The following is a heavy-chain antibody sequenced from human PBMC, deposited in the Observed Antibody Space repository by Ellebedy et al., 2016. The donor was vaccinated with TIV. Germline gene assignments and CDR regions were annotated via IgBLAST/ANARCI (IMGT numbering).Heavy chain of an antibody. CDR2: ISSTSTYT. V-gene: IGHV3-21*01. CDR3: ARGTHYYWFGMDV. CDR1: GFPFSTYA. Sequence: GESLKISCAASGFPFSTYAMNWVRQAPGKGLEWVSSISSTSTYTFYADSVKGRFTIYRDNAKDSLYLQMNSLTAEDTAVYYCARGTHYYWFGMDVWGQGTTVTVSS. J-gene: IGHJ6*02.